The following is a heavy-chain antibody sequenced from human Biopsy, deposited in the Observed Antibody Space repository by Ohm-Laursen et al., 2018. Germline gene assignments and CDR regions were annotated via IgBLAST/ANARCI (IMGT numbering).Heavy chain of an antibody. CDR1: GGSIISYY. V-gene: IGHV4-4*07. Sequence: GTLSLTCSVSGGSIISYYWTWIRQAAGEGLEWIGRVYTSGSTNYNPSLESRVTMSIDTSKNQFSLRLTSVTAADTAVYFCARVKGEWPEYEFDKWGQGILVTVSS. CDR3: ARVKGEWPEYEFDK. CDR2: VYTSGST. J-gene: IGHJ4*02. D-gene: IGHD3-16*01.